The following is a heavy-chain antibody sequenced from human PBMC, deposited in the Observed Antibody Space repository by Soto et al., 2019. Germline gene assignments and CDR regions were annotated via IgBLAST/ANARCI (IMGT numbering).Heavy chain of an antibody. J-gene: IGHJ4*02. CDR1: GYTFTGYY. D-gene: IGHD1-1*01. CDR3: AGDVGTSYNWNDPDLDY. CDR2: INPNSGGT. Sequence: GASVKVSCKASGYTFTGYYMHWVRQAPGQGLEWMGWINPNSGGTNYAQKFQGWVTMTRDTSISTAYMELSRLRSDDTAVYYCAGDVGTSYNWNDPDLDYWGQGTLVTVSS. V-gene: IGHV1-2*04.